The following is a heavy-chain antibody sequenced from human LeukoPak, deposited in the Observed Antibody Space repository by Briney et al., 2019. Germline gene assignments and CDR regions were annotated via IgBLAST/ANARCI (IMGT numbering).Heavy chain of an antibody. CDR2: IWYDGSNK. D-gene: IGHD5-24*01. Sequence: QPGGSLRLSCAASGFTFSSYGMHWVRQAPGKGLEWVAVIWYDGSNKYYADSVKGRFTISRDNAKNSLYLQMNSLRAEDTAVYYCARDGRDGYNIRGLDYWGQGTLVTVSS. CDR1: GFTFSSYG. CDR3: ARDGRDGYNIRGLDY. V-gene: IGHV3-33*01. J-gene: IGHJ4*02.